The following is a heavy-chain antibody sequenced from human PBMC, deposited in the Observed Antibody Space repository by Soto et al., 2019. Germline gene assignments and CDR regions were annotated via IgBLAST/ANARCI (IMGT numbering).Heavy chain of an antibody. D-gene: IGHD3-22*01. V-gene: IGHV1-18*04. CDR3: ARDQDYYDSSGYPRPWFDP. CDR2: ISAYNGNT. CDR1: GYTFTSYG. J-gene: IGHJ5*02. Sequence: ASVKVSCKASGYTFTSYGISWVRQAPGQGLEWMGWISAYNGNTNYAQKLQGRVTMTTDTSTSTAYMELRGLRSDDTAVYYCARDQDYYDSSGYPRPWFDPWGQGTLVTVSS.